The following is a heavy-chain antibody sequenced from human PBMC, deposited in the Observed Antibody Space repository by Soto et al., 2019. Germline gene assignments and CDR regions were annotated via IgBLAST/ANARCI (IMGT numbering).Heavy chain of an antibody. Sequence: QVQLVQSGAEVKKPGSSVKVSCKASGGTFSSYTISWVRQAPGQGLDWMGRIIPILGIANYAQKFQGRVTITADKDTSTAYMELSSLRSEDTAVYYCARIGPADDGDRDYWGQGTMVTVSS. CDR2: IIPILGIA. CDR1: GGTFSSYT. D-gene: IGHD4-17*01. V-gene: IGHV1-69*02. CDR3: ARIGPADDGDRDY. J-gene: IGHJ4*02.